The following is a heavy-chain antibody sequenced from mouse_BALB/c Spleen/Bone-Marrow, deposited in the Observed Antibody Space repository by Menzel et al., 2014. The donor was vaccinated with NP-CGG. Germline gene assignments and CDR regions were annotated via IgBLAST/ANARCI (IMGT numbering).Heavy chain of an antibody. Sequence: QVQLKESGPGQVAPSQSLSITCNVSGFSLSRYNVHWVRQPPGKGLESLGMIGGGGNTDYNSGLKSRLSISKDNSNSKVFLKMNSLQTDDTAMYYCARFITTGTMDYWGQGTSVTVSS. D-gene: IGHD1-1*01. CDR3: ARFITTGTMDY. J-gene: IGHJ4*01. CDR2: IGGGGNT. CDR1: GFSLSRYN. V-gene: IGHV2-6-4*01.